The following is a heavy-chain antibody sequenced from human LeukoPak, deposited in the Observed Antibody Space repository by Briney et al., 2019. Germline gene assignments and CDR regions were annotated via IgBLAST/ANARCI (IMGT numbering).Heavy chain of an antibody. CDR2: INPNSGGT. CDR1: GYTFTGYY. CDR3: ARDYYDSSGYYYFDY. V-gene: IGHV1-2*02. Sequence: ASVKVSYKASGYTFTGYYMHWVRQAPGQGLEWMGWINPNSGGTNYAQKFQGRVTMTRDTSISTAYMELSRLRSDDTAVYYCARDYYDSSGYYYFDYWGQGTLVTVSS. D-gene: IGHD3-22*01. J-gene: IGHJ4*02.